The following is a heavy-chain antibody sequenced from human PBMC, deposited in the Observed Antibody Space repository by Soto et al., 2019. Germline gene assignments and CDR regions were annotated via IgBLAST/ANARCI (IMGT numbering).Heavy chain of an antibody. J-gene: IGHJ1*01. CDR2: IHPSGDT. CDR1: GYKFTTYF. V-gene: IGHV1-46*01. CDR3: VRGYCTTSPCSGDFQF. D-gene: IGHD2-15*01. Sequence: QVQLVQSGAELKKPGASVKVACKASGYKFTTYFIHWVRQAPGQGLEWMGMIHPSGDTGYAQKFRGRVTMTIDTSTTTAYMELRYLTSEDTAVYFSVRGYCTTSPCSGDFQFWGQGTLVTVSS.